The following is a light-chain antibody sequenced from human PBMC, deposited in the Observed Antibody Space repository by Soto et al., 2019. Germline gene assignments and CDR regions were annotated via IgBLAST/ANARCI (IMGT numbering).Light chain of an antibody. V-gene: IGLV2-8*01. CDR1: SSDVGGYNF. CDR2: DFT. J-gene: IGLJ2*01. CDR3: TSYAGRNIPVI. Sequence: QSARTQPPSASGSTGQSVTISCTGTSSDVGGYNFVSWYQQHPGKAPKLLIYDFTELPSGVPDRFSGSKSGHTAYLPVSGVQGEYEADYDCTSYAGRNIPVILGGGTKVTV.